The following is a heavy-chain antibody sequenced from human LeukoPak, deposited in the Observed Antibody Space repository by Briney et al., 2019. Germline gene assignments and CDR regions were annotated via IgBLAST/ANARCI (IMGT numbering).Heavy chain of an antibody. CDR1: GFTFSSYS. CDR2: ISSSSYI. V-gene: IGHV3-21*01. CDR3: ARDSSGWNYFDY. D-gene: IGHD6-19*01. J-gene: IGHJ4*02. Sequence: GGSLRLSCAASGFTFSSYSMNWVRQAPGKGLEWVSSISSSSYIYYADSVKGRFTISRDNAKNSLYLQMNSLRAEDTAVYYCARDSSGWNYFDYWGQGTLVTVSS.